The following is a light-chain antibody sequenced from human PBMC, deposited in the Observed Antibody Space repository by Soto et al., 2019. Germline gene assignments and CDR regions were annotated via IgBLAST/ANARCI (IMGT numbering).Light chain of an antibody. CDR2: DAS. J-gene: IGKJ2*01. CDR3: QQTNVLPYT. CDR1: QDINNY. Sequence: QMTKSPSSLSASVGDRVTITCQASQDINNYLNWYQLRPGKAPNLLIYDASNLETGVPSRFSGGGSGTDFTFTISSLQPEDVAQYFCQQTNVLPYTFGQGTKLEIK. V-gene: IGKV1-33*01.